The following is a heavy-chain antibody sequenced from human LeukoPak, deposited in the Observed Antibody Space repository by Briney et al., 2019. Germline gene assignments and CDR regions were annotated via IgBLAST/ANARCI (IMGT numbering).Heavy chain of an antibody. CDR1: GFTFSNYG. CDR3: AGGAGVYYYGMDV. Sequence: GGSLRLSCAASGFTFSNYGLSWVRQAPGKGLEWVSAISGGGSATYYADSVKGRFTISRDNSKNTLFLQMNTLRVDDTAVYYYAGGAGVYYYGMDVWGQGTSVTVSS. CDR2: ISGGGSAT. V-gene: IGHV3-23*01. J-gene: IGHJ6*02.